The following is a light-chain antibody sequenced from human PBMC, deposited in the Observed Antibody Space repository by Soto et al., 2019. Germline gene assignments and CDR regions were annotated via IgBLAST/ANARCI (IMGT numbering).Light chain of an antibody. CDR3: AAWDGSLNNVL. CDR1: GSSIGTNT. Sequence: QPVLTQPPSASGTPGQRVTISCSGSGSSIGTNTANWYRQLPGTAPKLLIYGDNQRPSGVPDRFSGSKSGTSASLAISGLQSEDEADYYCAAWDGSLNNVLFGGGTQLTVL. CDR2: GDN. V-gene: IGLV1-44*01. J-gene: IGLJ2*01.